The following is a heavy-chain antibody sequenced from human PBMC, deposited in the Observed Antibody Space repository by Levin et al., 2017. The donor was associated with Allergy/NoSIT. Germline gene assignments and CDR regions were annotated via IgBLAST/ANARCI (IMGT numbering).Heavy chain of an antibody. CDR1: GFTFSSYA. CDR2: ISYDGSNK. J-gene: IGHJ4*02. D-gene: IGHD3-10*01. Sequence: AGGSLRLSCAASGFTFSSYAMHWVRQAPGKGLEWVAVISYDGSNKYYADSVKGRFTISRDNSKNTLYLQMNSLRAEDTAVYYCARDPWYYYGSGSYYFDYWGQGTLVTVSS. CDR3: ARDPWYYYGSGSYYFDY. V-gene: IGHV3-30*04.